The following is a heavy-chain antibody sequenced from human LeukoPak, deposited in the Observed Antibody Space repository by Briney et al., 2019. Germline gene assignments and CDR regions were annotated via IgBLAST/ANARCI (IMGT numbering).Heavy chain of an antibody. J-gene: IGHJ4*02. CDR2: ISYGVTT. CDR3: ASRSGSYKGDY. Sequence: SETLSLTCTVSGGSISSSSYYWAWIRQPPGKGLEWIGSISYGVTTYYNPSLKSRVTISVDTSKNQFSLKLSSVTAADTAVYYCASRSGSYKGDYWGQGTLVTVSS. D-gene: IGHD1-26*01. CDR1: GGSISSSSYY. V-gene: IGHV4-39*01.